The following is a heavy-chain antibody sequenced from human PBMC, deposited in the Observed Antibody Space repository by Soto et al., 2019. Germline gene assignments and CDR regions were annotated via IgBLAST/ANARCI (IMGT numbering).Heavy chain of an antibody. Sequence: PSETLSLTXAVSGGSISSSNWWSWVRQPPGKGLEWIGEIYHSGSTNYNPSLKSRVTISVDKSKNQFSLKLSSVTAADTAVYYCAREGGIAARLYDYWGQGTLVTVSS. CDR1: GGSISSSNW. CDR3: AREGGIAARLYDY. D-gene: IGHD6-6*01. J-gene: IGHJ4*02. CDR2: IYHSGST. V-gene: IGHV4-4*02.